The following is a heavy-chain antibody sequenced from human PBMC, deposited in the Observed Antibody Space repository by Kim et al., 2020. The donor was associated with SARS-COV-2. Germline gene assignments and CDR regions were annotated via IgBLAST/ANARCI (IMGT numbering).Heavy chain of an antibody. Sequence: YISGSTHSNPCLKSRVTLSVDTSKHQFSLKLSSVTAADTAVYYCARGFDLWGRGTLVTVSS. V-gene: IGHV4-59*09. CDR2: YISGST. CDR3: ARGFDL. J-gene: IGHJ2*01.